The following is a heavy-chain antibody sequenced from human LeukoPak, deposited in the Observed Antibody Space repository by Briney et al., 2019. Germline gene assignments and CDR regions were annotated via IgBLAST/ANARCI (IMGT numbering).Heavy chain of an antibody. CDR2: ISGGTT. D-gene: IGHD6-19*01. Sequence: PGRSLRLSCTASGFTFGDYLMSWFRQAPGKGLECIGFISGGTTEYAASVKGRFTISRDDSTSIAYLQMHSLPTQDTAVSSCSRGSGWLSVYWGQGTLVTVSS. V-gene: IGHV3-49*03. J-gene: IGHJ4*02. CDR1: GFTFGDYL. CDR3: SRGSGWLSVY.